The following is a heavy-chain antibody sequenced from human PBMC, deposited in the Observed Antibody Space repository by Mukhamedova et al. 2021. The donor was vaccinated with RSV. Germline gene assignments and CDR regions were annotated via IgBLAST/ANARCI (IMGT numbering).Heavy chain of an antibody. J-gene: IGHJ4*02. CDR2: INPSGGST. D-gene: IGHD6-13*01. CDR3: ATPARAAAGTGRFDY. V-gene: IGHV1-46*01. Sequence: GIINPSGGSTSYAQKFQGRVTMTRDTSTSTVYMELSSLRSEDTAVYYCATPARAAAGTGRFDYWGQGTLVTVSS.